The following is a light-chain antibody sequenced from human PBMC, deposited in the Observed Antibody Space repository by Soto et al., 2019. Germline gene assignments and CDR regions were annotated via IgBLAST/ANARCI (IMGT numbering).Light chain of an antibody. Sequence: EIKLTQPPPPLSPSVEARVTITVRASQRVSSYLSWYQQKPGKAPKLLIYAASSLQSWVPSRFTGSGSGTDFTLTISSLQPEDFATYYCQQSYTSWWTFGQGTKVEIK. V-gene: IGKV1-39*01. CDR1: QRVSSY. J-gene: IGKJ1*01. CDR3: QQSYTSWWT. CDR2: AAS.